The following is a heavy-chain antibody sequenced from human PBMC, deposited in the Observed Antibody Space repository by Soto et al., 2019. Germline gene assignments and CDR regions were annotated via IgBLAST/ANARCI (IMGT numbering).Heavy chain of an antibody. Sequence: PGGSLRLSCAASGFTFSSYSMNWVRQAPGKGLEWVSSISSSSSSYIYYADSVKGRFTISRDNAKNSLYLQMNSLRAEDTAVYYCARDSSVITFGGAIADDAFDIWGQGTTVTVAS. CDR3: ARDSSVITFGGAIADDAFDI. J-gene: IGHJ3*02. CDR1: GFTFSSYS. V-gene: IGHV3-21*01. D-gene: IGHD3-16*02. CDR2: ISSSSSSYI.